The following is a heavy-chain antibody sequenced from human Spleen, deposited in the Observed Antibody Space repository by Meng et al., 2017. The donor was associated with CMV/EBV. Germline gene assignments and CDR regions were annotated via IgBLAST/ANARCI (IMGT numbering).Heavy chain of an antibody. Sequence: ASVKVSCKASGYTFTSYDINWVRQATGQGLEWMGWMNPNSGNTGYAQKFQGRVTMTRNTSISTAYMELSSLRSEDTAVYYCARDVSWNPEWAYYGMDVWGQGTTVTVSS. CDR1: GYTFTSYD. V-gene: IGHV1-8*01. J-gene: IGHJ6*02. CDR2: MNPNSGNT. D-gene: IGHD1-1*01. CDR3: ARDVSWNPEWAYYGMDV.